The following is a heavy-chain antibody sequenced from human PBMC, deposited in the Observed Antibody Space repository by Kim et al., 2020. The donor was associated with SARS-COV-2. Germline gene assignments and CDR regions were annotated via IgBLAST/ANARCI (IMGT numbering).Heavy chain of an antibody. CDR2: ISYDGSNK. Sequence: GGSLRLSCAASGFTFSSYAMHWVRQAPGKGLEWVAVISYDGSNKYYADSVKGRFTISRDNSKNTLYLQMNSLRAEDTAVYYFARDYYDFWSGYRHFDYWG. CDR1: GFTFSSYA. V-gene: IGHV3-30-3*01. CDR3: ARDYYDFWSGYRHFDY. J-gene: IGHJ4*01. D-gene: IGHD3-3*01.